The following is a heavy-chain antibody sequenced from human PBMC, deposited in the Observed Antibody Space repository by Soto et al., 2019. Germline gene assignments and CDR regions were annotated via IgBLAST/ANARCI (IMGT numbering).Heavy chain of an antibody. V-gene: IGHV4-39*07. Sequence: PSEPLSLTCTVAGGSIGSSSYYWVCVRQPPGKGLEWIGTIYYSGSTYYNPSLKRRVTISVDTSKNQFSLQLKSVTAADTALYYCARFSGSYYYAMDVWGQGSTVTVSS. CDR3: ARFSGSYYYAMDV. CDR1: GGSIGSSSYY. J-gene: IGHJ6*02. CDR2: IYYSGST. D-gene: IGHD6-19*01.